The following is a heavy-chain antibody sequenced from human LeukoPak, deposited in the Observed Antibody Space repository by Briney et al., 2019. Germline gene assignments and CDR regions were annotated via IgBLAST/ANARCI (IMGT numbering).Heavy chain of an antibody. V-gene: IGHV3-33*03. J-gene: IGHJ4*02. CDR3: AKAARLGPSHFDY. Sequence: PGGSLRLSCAASGFTFSNYAVMWVRQAPGMGLEWVAVVWVDGNNKFYADSVKGRFTISRDNSRSTLYLHMNSLRDDDTAVYYCAKAARLGPSHFDYWGRGTLVTVSS. CDR2: VWVDGNNK. D-gene: IGHD6-25*01. CDR1: GFTFSNYA.